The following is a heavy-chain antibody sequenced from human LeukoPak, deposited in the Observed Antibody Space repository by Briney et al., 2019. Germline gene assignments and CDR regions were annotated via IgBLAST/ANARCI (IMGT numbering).Heavy chain of an antibody. D-gene: IGHD3-22*01. V-gene: IGHV3-33*06. CDR3: AKRGVVIRVILVGFHKEAYYFDS. CDR1: GFSFNKYG. Sequence: PGGSLRLSCVASGFSFNKYGIHWVRQAPDKGLEWVAVIWNDGSNEYYSDSVKGRLAISRDNDKNTVNLQMNSLRAEDTAVYFCAKRGVVIRVILVGFHKEAYYFDSWGQGALVTVSS. CDR2: IWNDGSNE. J-gene: IGHJ4*02.